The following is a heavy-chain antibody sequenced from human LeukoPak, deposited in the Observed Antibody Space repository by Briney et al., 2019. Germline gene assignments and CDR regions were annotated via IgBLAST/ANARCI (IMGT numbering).Heavy chain of an antibody. D-gene: IGHD5-24*01. Sequence: ASVTVSCKASVYTFTTYGITWVRQAPGQGLEWMGWISAYNGNTNYAQKLQGRATMTTDTSTSTAYMELRSLRSDDTAVYYCARALVDGYKELGYWGQGTLVTVSS. CDR2: ISAYNGNT. CDR3: ARALVDGYKELGY. J-gene: IGHJ4*02. V-gene: IGHV1-18*01. CDR1: VYTFTTYG.